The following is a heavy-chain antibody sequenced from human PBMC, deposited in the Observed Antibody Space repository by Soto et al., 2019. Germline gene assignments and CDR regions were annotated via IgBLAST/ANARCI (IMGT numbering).Heavy chain of an antibody. CDR1: GFTFSSYA. J-gene: IGHJ4*02. CDR2: ISGSGGST. V-gene: IGHV3-23*01. Sequence: EVQLLESGGGLVQPGGSLRLSCAASGFTFSSYAMSWVRQAPGKGLEWVSAISGSGGSTYYADSVKGRFTISRHNSKNTLYLQMNRLRAEDTAVYYCAKIPSPYYDILTGYYTGDYWGQGTLVTVSS. CDR3: AKIPSPYYDILTGYYTGDY. D-gene: IGHD3-9*01.